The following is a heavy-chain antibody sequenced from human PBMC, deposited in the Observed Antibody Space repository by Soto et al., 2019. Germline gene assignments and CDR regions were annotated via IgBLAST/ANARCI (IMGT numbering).Heavy chain of an antibody. D-gene: IGHD3-10*01. Sequence: ASVKVSCKASGYTFTGYYMHWVRQAPGQGLEWMGWINPNSGGTNYAQKIQGWVTMTRDTSISTAYMELSRLRSDDTAVYYCAREAGQFSWDYWGQGTLVTVSS. CDR3: AREAGQFSWDY. CDR1: GYTFTGYY. CDR2: INPNSGGT. J-gene: IGHJ4*02. V-gene: IGHV1-2*04.